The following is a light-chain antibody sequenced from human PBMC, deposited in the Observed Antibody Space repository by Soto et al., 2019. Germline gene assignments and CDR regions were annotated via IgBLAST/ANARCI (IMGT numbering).Light chain of an antibody. Sequence: EIVMTQSPATLSVSPGERATLSCRASQSVSTNLVWYQQKPGQASRLLIYGASTRATGVPGRFSGTGSGTEFTLTISSLQSEDSAVYYCQQYNHWWTFGQGTKVEI. CDR2: GAS. CDR1: QSVSTN. V-gene: IGKV3-15*01. CDR3: QQYNHWWT. J-gene: IGKJ1*01.